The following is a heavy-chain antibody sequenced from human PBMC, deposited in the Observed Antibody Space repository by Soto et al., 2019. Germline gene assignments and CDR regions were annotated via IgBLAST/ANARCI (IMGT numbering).Heavy chain of an antibody. J-gene: IGHJ4*02. Sequence: GGSLRLSCAPSGFTFGDYAMRWFRQAPGKGLEWVAFIRRKADGGTTEYAASVKGRFTISRDDSKSIAYLQMNSLKTEDTAVYYCTRWSSSWYGVSEYWGQGTLVTVSS. CDR3: TRWSSSWYGVSEY. V-gene: IGHV3-49*03. CDR1: GFTFGDYA. D-gene: IGHD6-13*01. CDR2: IRRKADGGTT.